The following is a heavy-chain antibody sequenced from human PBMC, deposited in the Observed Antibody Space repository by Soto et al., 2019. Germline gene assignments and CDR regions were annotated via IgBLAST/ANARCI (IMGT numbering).Heavy chain of an antibody. D-gene: IGHD6-19*01. V-gene: IGHV1-69*13. CDR2: IIPIFGTA. Sequence: SVKVSCKASGGTFSSYAISWVRQAPGQGLEWMGGIIPIFGTANYAQKFQGRVTITADESTSTAYMELSSLRSEDTAVYYCARGQPRPNKAVADYFDYWGQGTLVTVSS. CDR3: ARGQPRPNKAVADYFDY. J-gene: IGHJ4*02. CDR1: GGTFSSYA.